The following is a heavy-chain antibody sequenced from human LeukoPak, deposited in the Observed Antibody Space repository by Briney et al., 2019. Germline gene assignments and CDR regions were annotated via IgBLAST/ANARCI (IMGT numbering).Heavy chain of an antibody. V-gene: IGHV1-2*06. J-gene: IGHJ4*02. D-gene: IGHD3-22*01. CDR1: GYTFTGYY. Sequence: ASVKVSCKASGYTFTGYYMHWVRQAPGQGLEWMGRINPNSGGTNYAQKFQGRVTMTRDTSISTAYMELSRLRSDDTAVYYCARALHYCASRGYYPSPCNYWGQGTLLTVSS. CDR2: INPNSGGT. CDR3: ARALHYCASRGYYPSPCNY.